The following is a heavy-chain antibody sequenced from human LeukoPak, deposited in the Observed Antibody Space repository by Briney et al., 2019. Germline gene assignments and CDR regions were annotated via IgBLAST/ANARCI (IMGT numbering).Heavy chain of an antibody. CDR2: ISAYNGNT. V-gene: IGHV1-18*04. CDR3: ARGDYYDSSGYYYVGGVDY. J-gene: IGHJ4*02. D-gene: IGHD3-22*01. Sequence: ASVKVSRKASGYTFTGYYMQWVRQAPGQGLEWMGWISAYNGNTNYAQKLQGRVTMTTDTSTSTAYMELRSLRSDDTAVYYCARGDYYDSSGYYYVGGVDYWGQGTLVTVSS. CDR1: GYTFTGYY.